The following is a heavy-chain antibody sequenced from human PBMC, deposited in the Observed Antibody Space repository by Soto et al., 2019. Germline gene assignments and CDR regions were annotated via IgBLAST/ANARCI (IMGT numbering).Heavy chain of an antibody. V-gene: IGHV3-30*18. J-gene: IGHJ4*02. CDR3: AKDSSYSSGWYPDY. Sequence: GGSLRLSCAASGFTFSSYGMHWVRQAPGKGLEWVAVISYDGSNKYYADSVKGRFTISRDNSKNTLYLQMNSLRAEDTAVYYCAKDSSYSSGWYPDYWGQGTLVTVSS. D-gene: IGHD6-19*01. CDR2: ISYDGSNK. CDR1: GFTFSSYG.